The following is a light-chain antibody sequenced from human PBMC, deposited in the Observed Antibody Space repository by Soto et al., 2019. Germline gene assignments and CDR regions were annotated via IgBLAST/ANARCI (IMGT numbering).Light chain of an antibody. Sequence: QSALTQPPSASGSPGQSVAISCTRTSSDIGAYKFVSWYQQHPGKAPKLIIYEVSIRPSGVPDRFSGSKSGNTASLTVSGLLAEDEADYYCSLYAGTNSVVFGGGTKVTVL. J-gene: IGLJ2*01. CDR3: SLYAGTNSVV. V-gene: IGLV2-8*01. CDR1: SSDIGAYKF. CDR2: EVS.